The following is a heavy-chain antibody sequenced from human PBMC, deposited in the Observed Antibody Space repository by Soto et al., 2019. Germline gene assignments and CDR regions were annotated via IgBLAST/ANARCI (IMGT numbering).Heavy chain of an antibody. Sequence: QVQLVQSGAEVKKPGSSVQVSCTASGGTFSSYAISWVRQAPGQGLEWMGGLIPIFGTADYAQKFQGRVKITADESKSTAYMDLSSLRSEDTAVYYCARHLGGNHYYDGMDVWGQGTTVTVSS. CDR3: ARHLGGNHYYDGMDV. D-gene: IGHD3-16*01. V-gene: IGHV1-69*12. CDR1: GGTFSSYA. J-gene: IGHJ6*02. CDR2: LIPIFGTA.